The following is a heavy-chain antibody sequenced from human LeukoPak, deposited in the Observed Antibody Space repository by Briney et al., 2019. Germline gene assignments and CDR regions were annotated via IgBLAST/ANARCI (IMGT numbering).Heavy chain of an antibody. D-gene: IGHD6-13*01. Sequence: GGSLRLSCAASGFTFSNYGMHWVRQAPGKGLEWVAVIWYDGDNKYYADSVKGRFTISRDNSKNTLYLQMNSLRAEDTAVYYCARDGIAAAGQYYCYGMDVWGQGTTVTVSS. J-gene: IGHJ6*02. CDR1: GFTFSNYG. CDR3: ARDGIAAAGQYYCYGMDV. V-gene: IGHV3-33*08. CDR2: IWYDGDNK.